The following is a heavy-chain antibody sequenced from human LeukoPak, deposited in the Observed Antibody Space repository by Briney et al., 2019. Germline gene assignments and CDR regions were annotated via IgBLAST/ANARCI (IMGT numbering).Heavy chain of an antibody. D-gene: IGHD6-19*01. Sequence: GGSLRLSCAASGFTFSSYEMNWVRQAPGKGLEWVSYISSSGSTIYSADSVKGRFTISRDNAKNSLYLQMNSLSAEDTAVYYCARDSYSSGLSYWGQGTLVTVSS. CDR3: ARDSYSSGLSY. CDR2: ISSSGSTI. V-gene: IGHV3-48*03. J-gene: IGHJ4*02. CDR1: GFTFSSYE.